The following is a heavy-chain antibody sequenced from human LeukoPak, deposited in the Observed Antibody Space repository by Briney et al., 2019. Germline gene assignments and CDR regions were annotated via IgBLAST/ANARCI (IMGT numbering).Heavy chain of an antibody. CDR3: ARHLGPPLGVIIGGTPFDI. CDR1: GGSFSEFS. CDR2: ISAGGIP. V-gene: IGHV4-4*07. J-gene: IGHJ3*02. D-gene: IGHD3-10*01. Sequence: SEILSLTCTVSGGSFSEFSWSWIRQPAGGGLEWIGRISAGGIPNYNPSLKSRVAMSLDTSENQFSLKVTSVTAADTAVYYCARHLGPPLGVIIGGTPFDIWGLGTMVAVSS.